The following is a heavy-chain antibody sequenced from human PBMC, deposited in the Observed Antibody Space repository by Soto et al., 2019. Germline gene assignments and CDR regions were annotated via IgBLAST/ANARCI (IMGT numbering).Heavy chain of an antibody. D-gene: IGHD6-13*01. V-gene: IGHV1-2*02. CDR3: ARVAVAAASRVPESWFDP. J-gene: IGHJ5*02. Sequence: QVQLVQSGAEVKKPGASLKVSCKASGYTFTVYYMHWVRQAPGQGLEWMGGLNPNSGGTNYAQKFQGGVTMTREPSISTAYMELSRLRSDDTAVYYCARVAVAAASRVPESWFDPWGQGTLVTVAS. CDR1: GYTFTVYY. CDR2: LNPNSGGT.